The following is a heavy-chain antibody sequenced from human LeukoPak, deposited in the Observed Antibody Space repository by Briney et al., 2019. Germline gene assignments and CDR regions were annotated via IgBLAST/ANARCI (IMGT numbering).Heavy chain of an antibody. D-gene: IGHD6-6*01. CDR1: GGTFSSYA. Sequence: ASVKVSCKASGGTFSSYAISWVRQAPGQGLEWMGGIIPIFGTANYAQKFQGRVTITADESTSTAYMELSSLRSEDTAVYYCARGCSSANYYYYYYMDVWGKGTTVTVSS. CDR3: ARGCSSANYYYYYYMDV. CDR2: IIPIFGTA. J-gene: IGHJ6*03. V-gene: IGHV1-69*13.